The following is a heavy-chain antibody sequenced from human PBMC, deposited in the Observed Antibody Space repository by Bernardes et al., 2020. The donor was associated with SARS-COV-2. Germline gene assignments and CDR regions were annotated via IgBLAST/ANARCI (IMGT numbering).Heavy chain of an antibody. CDR3: ARTKVYYDSSGQPAYYFAY. CDR1: GVSVNIGSDY. CDR2: IYTSGST. Sequence: SKTLYLTCTVSGVSVNIGSDYWNWVRQPAGKGLEWIVRIYTSGSTKYNPSLNSRVIISIDRSMNQFSLKLSSVTAEDTAVYYCARTKVYYDSSGQPAYYFAYWGQGTLVTVSS. V-gene: IGHV4-61*02. J-gene: IGHJ4*02. D-gene: IGHD3-22*01.